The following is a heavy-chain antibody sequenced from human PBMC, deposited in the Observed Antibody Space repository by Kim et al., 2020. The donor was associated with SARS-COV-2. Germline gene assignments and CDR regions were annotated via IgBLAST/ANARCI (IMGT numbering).Heavy chain of an antibody. CDR1: GYTFTSYG. V-gene: IGHV1-18*01. Sequence: ASVKVSCKASGYTFTSYGISWVRQAPGQGLEWMGWISAYNGNTNYVQKLQDRVTMTTDTSTSTAYMELRSLRSDDTAVYYCARVMGVGVYYDSSGLNYYGMDVWGQGTTVTVSS. D-gene: IGHD3-22*01. CDR2: ISAYNGNT. CDR3: ARVMGVGVYYDSSGLNYYGMDV. J-gene: IGHJ6*02.